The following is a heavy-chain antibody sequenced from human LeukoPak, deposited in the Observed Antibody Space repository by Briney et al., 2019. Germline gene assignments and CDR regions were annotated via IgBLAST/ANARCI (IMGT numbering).Heavy chain of an antibody. CDR3: ARSRPDXXDSSESDY. Sequence: GESLKISCKGSGYSLTSCWIGWVRQMPGKGLEWMGIIYPGDSDTRYSPSFQGQVTVSADKSISTAYLQWSSLKASDTAMYYCARSRPDXXDSSESDYWGQGTLVTVX. CDR2: IYPGDSDT. J-gene: IGHJ4*02. V-gene: IGHV5-51*01. D-gene: IGHD3-22*01. CDR1: GYSLTSCW.